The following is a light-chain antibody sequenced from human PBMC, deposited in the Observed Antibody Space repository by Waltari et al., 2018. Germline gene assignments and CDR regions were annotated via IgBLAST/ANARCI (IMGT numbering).Light chain of an antibody. CDR2: EVS. Sequence: QSALTQPASVSGSPGPSITISCSGTDSDVGAYDFVPWYQQHPGKAPHLIIYEVSNRPSGISNRFSASKSGNTASLTISGLRAEDEADYYCSSYTTSSAPGVFGTGTRVTVL. CDR3: SSYTTSSAPGV. CDR1: DSDVGAYDF. J-gene: IGLJ1*01. V-gene: IGLV2-14*01.